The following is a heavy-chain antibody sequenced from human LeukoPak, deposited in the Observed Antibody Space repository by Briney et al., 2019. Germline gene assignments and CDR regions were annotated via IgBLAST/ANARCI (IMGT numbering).Heavy chain of an antibody. J-gene: IGHJ4*02. Sequence: PGGSLGLSCAACGCTFSSYEMNWVRQAPGKGLEWVSYISSSGSAIYYADSVKGRLTFSRDNAKNSLYLQMNSLRAEDTAVYYCARVGYDWNLFDYWGQGTLVTVSS. CDR1: GCTFSSYE. CDR3: ARVGYDWNLFDY. D-gene: IGHD1-20*01. CDR2: ISSSGSAI. V-gene: IGHV3-48*03.